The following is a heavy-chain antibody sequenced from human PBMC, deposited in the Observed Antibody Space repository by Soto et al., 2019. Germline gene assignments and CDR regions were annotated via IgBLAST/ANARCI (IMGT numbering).Heavy chain of an antibody. CDR2: IKRKTDGGTT. V-gene: IGHV3-15*01. Sequence: EVQLVESGGGLVKPGGSLRLSCAASGFTFSNAWMSWVRQAPGKGLEWVGRIKRKTDGGTTDYAAPVKGRFTISRDDSKDTLYLQMNSLKTEDTAVYYCTTLFGVITSDDFDIWGQGTMVTVFS. D-gene: IGHD3-3*01. CDR3: TTLFGVITSDDFDI. CDR1: GFTFSNAW. J-gene: IGHJ3*02.